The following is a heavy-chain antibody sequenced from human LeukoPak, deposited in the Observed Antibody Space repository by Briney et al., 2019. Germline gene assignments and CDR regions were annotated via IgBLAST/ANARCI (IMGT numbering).Heavy chain of an antibody. D-gene: IGHD2-2*02. Sequence: SETLSLTCSVSDGSINSYYWNWIRRPPGKGLEWIGYIYYNGNTNYSPSLKSRVTISVDKSKNQFSLKLSSVTAADTAVYYCARDRGYCSSTSCYSYYGMDVWGQGTTVTVSS. CDR2: IYYNGNT. J-gene: IGHJ6*02. CDR3: ARDRGYCSSTSCYSYYGMDV. V-gene: IGHV4-59*12. CDR1: DGSINSYY.